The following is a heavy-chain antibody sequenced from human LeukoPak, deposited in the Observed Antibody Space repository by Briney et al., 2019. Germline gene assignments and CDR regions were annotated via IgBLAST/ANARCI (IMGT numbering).Heavy chain of an antibody. CDR1: GITVGSNY. J-gene: IGHJ3*02. V-gene: IGHV3-66*01. Sequence: GGSLRHSCAASGITVGSNYMSWVRQAPGKGLDWVSVIYSGGSTYYADSVKGSFTISRDNSKNTLYLQMSSLRAEDTVLYYCARVFGPNAFDIWGQGTMVTVSS. D-gene: IGHD3-3*01. CDR3: ARVFGPNAFDI. CDR2: IYSGGST.